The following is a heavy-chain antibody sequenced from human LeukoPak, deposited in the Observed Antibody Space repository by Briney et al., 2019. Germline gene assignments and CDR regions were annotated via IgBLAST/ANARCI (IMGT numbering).Heavy chain of an antibody. J-gene: IGHJ3*01. Sequence: ASVKLSCKASGYTFTNYDNNWMRQATGQGLGWMGWMHPSNGGTSYAQKFQGRVIMTRNTSTTTAYMELSSLRSDDTAVYYCARRVRGVVIFSRAQGSFDLWGQGTLVTVSS. D-gene: IGHD3-10*01. CDR1: GYTFTNYD. CDR2: MHPSNGGT. CDR3: ARRVRGVVIFSRAQGSFDL. V-gene: IGHV1-8*01.